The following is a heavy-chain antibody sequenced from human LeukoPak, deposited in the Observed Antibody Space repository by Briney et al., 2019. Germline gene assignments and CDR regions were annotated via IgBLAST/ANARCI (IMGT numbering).Heavy chain of an antibody. Sequence: ASVKVSCKASGYTFTGYYMHWVRQAPGQGLEWMGWINPNSGGTNYAQKFQGRVTMTRDTSISTAYMELSRLRSDDTAVYYCARVKMGVWEAGHIVVVPAALQAWGQGTLVTVSS. CDR3: ARVKMGVWEAGHIVVVPAALQA. CDR2: INPNSGGT. D-gene: IGHD2-2*01. J-gene: IGHJ4*02. V-gene: IGHV1-2*02. CDR1: GYTFTGYY.